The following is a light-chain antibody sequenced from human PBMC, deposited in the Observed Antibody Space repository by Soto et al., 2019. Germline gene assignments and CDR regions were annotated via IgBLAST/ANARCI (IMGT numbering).Light chain of an antibody. J-gene: IGKJ3*01. V-gene: IGKV3-11*01. CDR2: DAS. CDR1: QSVRTY. CDR3: QQGNSFPFT. Sequence: EIVLTQSPVTLSLSPGERATLSCRASQSVRTYLAWYQVKPGQAPRLLIYDASSRASGVPARFSGSGSGTDFTLTISSLQPEDFATYYCQQGNSFPFTVGPGTKVDIK.